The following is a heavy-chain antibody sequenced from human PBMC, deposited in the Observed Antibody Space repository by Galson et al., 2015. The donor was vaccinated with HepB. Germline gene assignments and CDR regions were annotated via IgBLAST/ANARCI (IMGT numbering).Heavy chain of an antibody. J-gene: IGHJ4*02. CDR3: ARDPEKRGYCSGYGYFDY. CDR2: ISYDGSNK. V-gene: IGHV3-30-3*01. CDR1: GFTFSSYA. Sequence: SLRLSCAASGFTFSSYAMHWVRQAPGKGLEWVAVISYDGSNKYYADSVKGRFTISRDNSKNTLYLQMNSLRAEDTAVYYCARDPEKRGYCSGYGYFDYWGQGTLVTVSS. D-gene: IGHD5-18*01.